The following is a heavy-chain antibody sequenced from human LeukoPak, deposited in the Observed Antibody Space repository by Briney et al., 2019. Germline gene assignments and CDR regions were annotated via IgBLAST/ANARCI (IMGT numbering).Heavy chain of an antibody. V-gene: IGHV3-30*18. CDR1: GFTFTNYG. J-gene: IGHJ4*02. D-gene: IGHD5-12*01. CDR3: AKQMVVATNYFDY. CDR2: ISYDGSTK. Sequence: GGSLRLSCAASGFTFTNYGIHWIRQPPGKGLEWVADISYDGSTKYYADSVKGRFTISRDNSKNTLYLQLDTLRAEDTAVYYCAKQMVVATNYFDYWGQGTLVTVSS.